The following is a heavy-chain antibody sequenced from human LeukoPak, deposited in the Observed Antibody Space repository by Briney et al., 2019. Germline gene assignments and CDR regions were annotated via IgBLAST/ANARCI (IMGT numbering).Heavy chain of an antibody. J-gene: IGHJ4*02. CDR2: IYYSGST. Sequence: SETLSLTCAVSGGSISSYYWTWIRQPPGKGLEWIGYIYYSGSTKCNPSLKSRVTISVDTSKNQFSLKLSSVTAADTAVYYCAGAVDGYNSDYWGQGTLVTVSS. CDR1: GGSISSYY. V-gene: IGHV4-59*01. D-gene: IGHD5-24*01. CDR3: AGAVDGYNSDY.